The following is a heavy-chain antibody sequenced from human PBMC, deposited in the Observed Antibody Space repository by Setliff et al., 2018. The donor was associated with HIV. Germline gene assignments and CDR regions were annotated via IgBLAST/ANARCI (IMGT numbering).Heavy chain of an antibody. Sequence: GGSLRLSCAASGFTFHSYGMHWVRQAPGKGLGWVAVIWYDGRNKYYADSVKGRFTISRDNSKNTLYLQMNSLRAEDTAVYYCGKAPYPQYYYYYMDVWGKGTTVTVSS. CDR2: IWYDGRNK. V-gene: IGHV3-33*06. CDR1: GFTFHSYG. D-gene: IGHD3-16*01. CDR3: GKAPYPQYYYYYMDV. J-gene: IGHJ6*03.